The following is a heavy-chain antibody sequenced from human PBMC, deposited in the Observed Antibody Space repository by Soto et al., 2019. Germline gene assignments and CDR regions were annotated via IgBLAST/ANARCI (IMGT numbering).Heavy chain of an antibody. V-gene: IGHV3-30*18. CDR3: AKDHFGPGSLGNDFWSGYYMDY. CDR2: ISYDGSNK. J-gene: IGHJ4*02. Sequence: GGSLRLSCAASGFTFSSYGMHWVRQAPGKGLEWVAVISYDGSNKYYADSVKGRFTISRDNSKNTLYLQMNSLRAEDTAVYYCAKDHFGPGSLGNDFWSGYYMDYWGQGTLVTVSS. CDR1: GFTFSSYG. D-gene: IGHD3-3*01.